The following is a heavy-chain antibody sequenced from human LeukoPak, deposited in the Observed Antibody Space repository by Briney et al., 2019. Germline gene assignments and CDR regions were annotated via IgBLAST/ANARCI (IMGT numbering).Heavy chain of an antibody. CDR2: INPNSGDT. Sequence: ASVKVSCKASGYPFTGYYMHWVRQAPGQGLEWMGWINPNSGDTNYAQKLQGRVTMTTDTSTSTAYMELRSLRSDDTAVYYCARDGSGSYSPRDYWGQGTLVTVSS. CDR1: GYPFTGYY. J-gene: IGHJ4*02. CDR3: ARDGSGSYSPRDY. D-gene: IGHD3-10*01. V-gene: IGHV1-2*02.